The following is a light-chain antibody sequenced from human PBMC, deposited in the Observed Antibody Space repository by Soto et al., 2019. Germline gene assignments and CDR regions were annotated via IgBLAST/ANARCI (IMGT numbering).Light chain of an antibody. V-gene: IGKV1-33*01. Sequence: DIQMTQSPSSLSASVRDRVTITCQASQDISNYLNWYQQKPGKAPKLLICDASNLEPGVPSRFSGSGSGTDFTFTISSLQPEDIATYYCQQYDHLPFTFGPGTKVDNK. CDR3: QQYDHLPFT. CDR1: QDISNY. CDR2: DAS. J-gene: IGKJ3*01.